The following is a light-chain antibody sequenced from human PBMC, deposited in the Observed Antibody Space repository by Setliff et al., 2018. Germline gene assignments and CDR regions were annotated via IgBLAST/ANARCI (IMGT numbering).Light chain of an antibody. CDR2: DVS. CDR3: SSYTSSSTRV. Sequence: QSALTQPASVSGSPGHSITISCTGTSSDVGNYNYVSWYQQHPGKAPTLMIYDVSNRPSGVSNRFSGSKSGNTASLTTSGLQAEDEADYYCSSYTSSSTRVFGSGTKVTVL. CDR1: SSDVGNYNY. J-gene: IGLJ1*01. V-gene: IGLV2-14*03.